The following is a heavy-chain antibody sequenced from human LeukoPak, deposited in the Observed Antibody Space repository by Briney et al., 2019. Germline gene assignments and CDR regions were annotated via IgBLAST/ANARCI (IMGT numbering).Heavy chain of an antibody. D-gene: IGHD5-12*01. CDR2: ISGSGGTT. Sequence: GGSLRLSCATSGFTFSNYAVSWVRQAPGKGLEWVTSISGSGGTTYYADSVKGRFTISRDNSKNTLYLQMNSLRAEDTAVYYCAKDPYRASSGLVDYWGQGTLVTVSS. J-gene: IGHJ4*02. CDR1: GFTFSNYA. CDR3: AKDPYRASSGLVDY. V-gene: IGHV3-23*01.